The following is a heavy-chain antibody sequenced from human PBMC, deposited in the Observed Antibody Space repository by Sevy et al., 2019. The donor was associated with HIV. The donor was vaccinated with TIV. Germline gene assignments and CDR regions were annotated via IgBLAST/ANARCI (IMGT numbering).Heavy chain of an antibody. J-gene: IGHJ4*02. D-gene: IGHD1-7*01. Sequence: GGCLRLSCAASGFTFSKYWMGWVRQAPGKGLEWVANIKQDAGQKYYVDSVKGRFTISRDNAKNSPYLQMNSLRAEDTAVYFCARDDGNYYFHYWGQGTLVTVSS. CDR2: IKQDAGQK. CDR3: ARDDGNYYFHY. V-gene: IGHV3-7*01. CDR1: GFTFSKYW.